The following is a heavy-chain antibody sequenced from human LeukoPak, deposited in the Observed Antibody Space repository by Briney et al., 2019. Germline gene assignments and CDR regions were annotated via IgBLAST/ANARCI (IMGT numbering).Heavy chain of an antibody. J-gene: IGHJ4*02. V-gene: IGHV3-30-3*02. D-gene: IGHD2-15*01. CDR3: AKTPGDCTGGTCYSFDT. Sequence: GGSLRLSCAASGFTFSSYAMHWVRQAPGKGLEWVAVISYDGSNKYYADSVKGRFTVSRDNSKNTLYLQMNSLRAEDTAVYYCAKTPGDCTGGTCYSFDTGARDPWSPSPQ. CDR1: GFTFSSYA. CDR2: ISYDGSNK.